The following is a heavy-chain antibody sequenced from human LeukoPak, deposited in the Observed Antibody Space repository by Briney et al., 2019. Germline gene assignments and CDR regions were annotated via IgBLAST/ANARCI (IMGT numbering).Heavy chain of an antibody. V-gene: IGHV4-59*08. CDR1: GGSISRYY. Sequence: PSETLSLTCTVSGGSISRYYWSWIRQPPGRGLEWIGYIYYSGTTNYSPSLKSRVTISVDTSMNQFSLKLTSVTAADTAVYYCARHLFYYYMDVWGKGTTVTVSS. CDR2: IYYSGTT. J-gene: IGHJ6*03. CDR3: ARHLFYYYMDV.